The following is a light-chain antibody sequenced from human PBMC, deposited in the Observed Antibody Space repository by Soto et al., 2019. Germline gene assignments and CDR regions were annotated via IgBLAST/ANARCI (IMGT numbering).Light chain of an antibody. CDR3: QQYSHLIT. V-gene: IGKV1-39*01. CDR1: QSISSY. CDR2: AAS. Sequence: DIQMTQSPSSLSASVGDRVTITCRASQSISSYLNWYQQKLGKAPKLLIYAASSLQSGVPSRFSGSGSGTDFTFTISSLQPEDIATYYCQQYSHLITFGQGTRLEIK. J-gene: IGKJ5*01.